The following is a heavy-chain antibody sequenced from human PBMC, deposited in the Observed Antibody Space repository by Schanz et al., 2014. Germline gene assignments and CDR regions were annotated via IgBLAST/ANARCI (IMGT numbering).Heavy chain of an antibody. CDR1: GFTFTNYA. Sequence: DVQLLESGGGLVQPGGSLRLSCAASGFTFTNYAMSWVRQAPGKGLEWVSAISGSGGSTYYADSVKGRFTISRDNSKNTLFLQMNSLRVEDSAIYYCARDRRNADLDYWGQGTLVTVSS. V-gene: IGHV3-23*01. CDR2: ISGSGGST. D-gene: IGHD1-1*01. CDR3: ARDRRNADLDY. J-gene: IGHJ4*02.